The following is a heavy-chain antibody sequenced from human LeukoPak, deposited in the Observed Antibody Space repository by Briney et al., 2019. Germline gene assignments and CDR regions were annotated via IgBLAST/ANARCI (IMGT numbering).Heavy chain of an antibody. J-gene: IGHJ4*02. V-gene: IGHV3-23*01. Sequence: PGGSLRLSCAASGFTFSSYAMSWVRQAPGKGLEWVSAISGSGGSTYYADSVKGRFTISRDNSKNTLYLQMSSLRAEDTAVYYCVRGRGANYYDSSGYLTYWGQGTLVTVSS. CDR1: GFTFSSYA. D-gene: IGHD3-22*01. CDR3: VRGRGANYYDSSGYLTY. CDR2: ISGSGGST.